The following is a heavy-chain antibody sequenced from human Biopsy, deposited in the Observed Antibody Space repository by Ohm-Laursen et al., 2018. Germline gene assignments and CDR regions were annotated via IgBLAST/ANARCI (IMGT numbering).Heavy chain of an antibody. CDR3: ARGSGYFKLDV. CDR2: INQSGST. Sequence: GTLSLTCAVNGESSSGYFWNWIRQPPGKGLEWIGEINQSGSTKYNPSFKRRATLSADSSNSQFSLGLTSVTAADTAIYYCARGSGYFKLDVWGQGTTVTVSS. D-gene: IGHD5-12*01. CDR1: GESSSGYF. V-gene: IGHV4-34*01. J-gene: IGHJ6*02.